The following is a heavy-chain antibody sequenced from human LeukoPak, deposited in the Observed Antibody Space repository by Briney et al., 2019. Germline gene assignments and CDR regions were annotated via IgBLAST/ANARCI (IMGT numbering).Heavy chain of an antibody. V-gene: IGHV3-23*01. Sequence: GGSLRLSCAASGFTCSSYAMSWVRQAPGKGLEWVSAISGSGGSTYYADSVKGRFTISRDNSKNTLYLQMNSLRAEDTAVYYCARGEYSYGYLGYWGQGALVTVSS. D-gene: IGHD5-18*01. CDR2: ISGSGGST. J-gene: IGHJ4*02. CDR3: ARGEYSYGYLGY. CDR1: GFTCSSYA.